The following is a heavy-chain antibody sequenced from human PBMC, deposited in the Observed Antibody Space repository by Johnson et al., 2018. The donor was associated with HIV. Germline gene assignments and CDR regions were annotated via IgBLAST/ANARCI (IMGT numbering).Heavy chain of an antibody. V-gene: IGHV3-69-1*01. J-gene: IGHJ3*02. CDR3: AREQATLFFRASGAAFNI. D-gene: IGHD3-3*01. CDR2: IYSGGRT. Sequence: MQLVESGGGLVQPGRSLRLSCTASGFTFGDYAMSWFRQAPGKGLEWVSIIYSGGRTYHAESVKGRFTISRDNAKNSLYLQMNSLRVEDTAVYYCAREQATLFFRASGAAFNIWGQGTTVTVSS. CDR1: GFTFGDYA.